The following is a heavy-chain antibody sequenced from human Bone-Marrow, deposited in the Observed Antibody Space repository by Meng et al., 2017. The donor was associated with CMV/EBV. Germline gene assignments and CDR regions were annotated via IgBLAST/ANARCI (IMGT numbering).Heavy chain of an antibody. Sequence: GGSLRLSCAASGFTFSDYGFHWVRQAPGKGLEWVANIKQDGSEKYYVDSVKGRFTISRDNSKNTLYLQMNSLRAEDTAVYYCARERWNWGMDVWGQGTTVTVSS. CDR3: ARERWNWGMDV. J-gene: IGHJ6*02. D-gene: IGHD7-27*01. CDR2: IKQDGSEK. V-gene: IGHV3-7*01. CDR1: GFTFSDYG.